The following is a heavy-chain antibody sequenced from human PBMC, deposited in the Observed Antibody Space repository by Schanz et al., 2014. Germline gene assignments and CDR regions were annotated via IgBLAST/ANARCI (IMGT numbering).Heavy chain of an antibody. J-gene: IGHJ6*02. Sequence: QVQLVQSGAEVKKPGSSVKVSCKASGGPFSSSAFIWVRQAPGQGLEWMGGLDLEDGEIVYAEQLKGRVAMTEDTSTDTAYMELSSLRSQDTAVYYCATAEDASGSYGLPACGVWGQGTTVIVSS. V-gene: IGHV1-24*01. CDR1: GGPFSSSA. CDR3: ATAEDASGSYGLPACGV. D-gene: IGHD3-10*01. CDR2: LDLEDGEI.